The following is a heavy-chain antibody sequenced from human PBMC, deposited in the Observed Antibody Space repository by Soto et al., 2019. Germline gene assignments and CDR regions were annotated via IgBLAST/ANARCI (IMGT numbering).Heavy chain of an antibody. Sequence: GGSLRLSCAASGFTFSSYGMHWVRQAPGKGLEWVAVISYDGSNKYYADSVKGRFTISRDNSKNTLYLQMNSLRAEDTAVYYCAKVGMVYAQDADFDYWGQGTLVTVSS. CDR2: ISYDGSNK. D-gene: IGHD2-8*01. CDR1: GFTFSSYG. CDR3: AKVGMVYAQDADFDY. J-gene: IGHJ4*02. V-gene: IGHV3-30*18.